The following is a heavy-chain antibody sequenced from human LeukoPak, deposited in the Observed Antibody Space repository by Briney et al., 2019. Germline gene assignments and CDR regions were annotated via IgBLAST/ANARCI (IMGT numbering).Heavy chain of an antibody. V-gene: IGHV4-59*08. Sequence: SETPSLTCTVSGGSISSYYWSWIRQPPGKGLEWIGYIYYSGSTNYNPSLKSRVTISVDTSKNQFSLKLSSVTAADTAVYYCAGGAEVYFDYWGQGTLVTVSS. D-gene: IGHD3-16*01. CDR2: IYYSGST. J-gene: IGHJ4*02. CDR3: AGGAEVYFDY. CDR1: GGSISSYY.